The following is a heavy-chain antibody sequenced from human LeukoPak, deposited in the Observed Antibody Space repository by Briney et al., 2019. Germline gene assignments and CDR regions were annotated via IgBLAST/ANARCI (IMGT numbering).Heavy chain of an antibody. CDR3: AKEMGQQLVLPDAFDI. CDR2: ISGSGTST. J-gene: IGHJ3*02. D-gene: IGHD6-6*01. Sequence: GGSLRLSCAASGFTFRRFAMSWVRQAPGKGLEWVSAISGSGTSTNYADSVKGRFTVSRDNSENTLYLQMNSLRADDTAVYYCAKEMGQQLVLPDAFDIWGQGTMVTVSS. V-gene: IGHV3-23*01. CDR1: GFTFRRFA.